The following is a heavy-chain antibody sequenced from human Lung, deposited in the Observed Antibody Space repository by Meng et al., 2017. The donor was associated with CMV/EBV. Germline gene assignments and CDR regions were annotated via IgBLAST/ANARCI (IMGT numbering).Heavy chain of an antibody. Sequence: GGSLRLSCAASEFTFSNYAMSWVRQAPGRGLEWVSAITASGGSTYYTDSVKGRFTVSRDNSKNTLYLQMNNLRAEDTAVFYCAKAFSASWYREYYDYWGQGEXVNCSS. V-gene: IGHV3-23*01. CDR3: AKAFSASWYREYYDY. D-gene: IGHD6-13*01. CDR2: ITASGGST. CDR1: EFTFSNYA. J-gene: IGHJ4*02.